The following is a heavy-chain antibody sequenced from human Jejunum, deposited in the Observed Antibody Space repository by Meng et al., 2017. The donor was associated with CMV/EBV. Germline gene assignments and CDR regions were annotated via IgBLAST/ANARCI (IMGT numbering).Heavy chain of an antibody. V-gene: IGHV4-30-4*08. J-gene: IGHJ4*02. CDR3: ATRIPDTSGYYYGVFDF. D-gene: IGHD3-22*01. Sequence: QGPRQESGPGLVKPSQTLSVTCTVSGASISSGDYFWTWPRQPPGKGLEWIGYIYYNGRTDYNPSLESRVTISLDTSKNQFSLKLTSITVADTAVYYCATRIPDTSGYYYGVFDFWGQGALVTVSS. CDR1: GASISSGDYF. CDR2: IYYNGRT.